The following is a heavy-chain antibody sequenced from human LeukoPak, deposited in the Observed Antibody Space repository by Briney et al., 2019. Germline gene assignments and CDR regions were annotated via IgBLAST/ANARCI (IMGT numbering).Heavy chain of an antibody. Sequence: GGSLRLSCAASAFTFSNAWMSWVRQAPGKGLEWVGRIKSKSDGGTTDYAAPVKGRFTISRDDSKNTLYLQMDSLKTEDTAVYYCTTRLPPGRSVSKFDIWGQGTMVTVSS. V-gene: IGHV3-15*01. CDR2: IKSKSDGGTT. CDR1: AFTFSNAW. J-gene: IGHJ3*02. CDR3: TTRLPPGRSVSKFDI. D-gene: IGHD1-1*01.